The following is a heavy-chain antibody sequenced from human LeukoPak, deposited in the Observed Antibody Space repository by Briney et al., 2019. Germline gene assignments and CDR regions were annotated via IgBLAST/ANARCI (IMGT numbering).Heavy chain of an antibody. J-gene: IGHJ4*02. Sequence: PGGCLGLFCAVSGFTFSIYWMLWVPQASGKGLVGVSRINSDESSTSYADSVKGRFTISRDNAKNTLYLQMNSLRAEDTAVYYCAVSVGIAVAGTTPFDYWGQGTLVTVSS. V-gene: IGHV3-74*01. CDR3: AVSVGIAVAGTTPFDY. CDR2: INSDESST. CDR1: GFTFSIYW. D-gene: IGHD6-19*01.